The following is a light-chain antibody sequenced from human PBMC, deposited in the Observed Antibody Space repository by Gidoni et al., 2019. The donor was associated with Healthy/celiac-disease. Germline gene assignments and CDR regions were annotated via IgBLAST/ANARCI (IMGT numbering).Light chain of an antibody. V-gene: IGKV1-33*01. Sequence: DIQMTQSPSSLSASVGDRVTITCQASQDISNYLNWYQQKPGKAPKLLIYDASNLETGVPSRVSGSGSGTDFTFTISSLQPEDIATYYCQQYDNLKCSFGQXTKLEIK. J-gene: IGKJ2*04. CDR2: DAS. CDR3: QQYDNLKCS. CDR1: QDISNY.